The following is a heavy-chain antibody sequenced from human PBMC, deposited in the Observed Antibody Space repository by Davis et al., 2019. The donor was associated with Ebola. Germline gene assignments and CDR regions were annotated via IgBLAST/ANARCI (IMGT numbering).Heavy chain of an antibody. Sequence: MPGGSLRLSCTVPGVSITSHYWSWIRQPPGKGLEWIGYPSNSGSTNYNPSLKTRGSISVDMSSNQFSLDLSSVTAADTAVYFCARALWGYDNSGSYSGGWYFFDYWGQGAQVTVSS. D-gene: IGHD3-22*01. CDR1: GVSITSHY. CDR3: ARALWGYDNSGSYSGGWYFFDY. CDR2: PSNSGST. V-gene: IGHV4-59*03. J-gene: IGHJ4*02.